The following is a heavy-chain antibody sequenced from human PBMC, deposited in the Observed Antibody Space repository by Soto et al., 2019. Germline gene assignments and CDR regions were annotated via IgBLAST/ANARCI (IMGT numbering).Heavy chain of an antibody. D-gene: IGHD3-16*02. Sequence: GESLKISCKGSGYSFTSYWIGWVRQMPGKGLEWMGIIYPGDSDTRYSPSFQGQVTISADKSISTAYLQWSSLKASDTAMYYCARGPLEGELSLSLDYWGQGTLVTVSS. J-gene: IGHJ4*02. V-gene: IGHV5-51*01. CDR1: GYSFTSYW. CDR3: ARGPLEGELSLSLDY. CDR2: IYPGDSDT.